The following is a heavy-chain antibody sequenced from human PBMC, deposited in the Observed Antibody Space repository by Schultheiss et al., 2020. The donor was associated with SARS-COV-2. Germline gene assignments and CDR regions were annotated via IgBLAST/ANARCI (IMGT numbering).Heavy chain of an antibody. CDR3: ARFTTSCYTFCSYSSRPRGAFDI. CDR1: GFTFSSYD. J-gene: IGHJ3*02. V-gene: IGHV3-13*04. Sequence: GGSLRLSCAASGFTFSSYDMHWVRQATGKGLEWVSAIGTAGDTYYQGSVKGRFTISRDNAKNSLYLQMNSLRAEDTAVYYCARFTTSCYTFCSYSSRPRGAFDIWGQGTMVTVSS. D-gene: IGHD2-2*02. CDR2: IGTAGDT.